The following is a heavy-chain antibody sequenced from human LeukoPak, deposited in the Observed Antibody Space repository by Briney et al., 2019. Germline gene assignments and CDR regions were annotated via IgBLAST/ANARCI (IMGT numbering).Heavy chain of an antibody. J-gene: IGHJ5*02. Sequence: ASVKVSCKASGYTFTSYYMHWVRQAPGQGLEWMGIINPSGGSTSYAQKFQGRVTMTTDTSTSTAYMELRSLRSDDTAVYYCAGYCSSTSCYKSWFDPWGQGTLVTVSS. V-gene: IGHV1-46*01. CDR2: INPSGGST. D-gene: IGHD2-2*02. CDR3: AGYCSSTSCYKSWFDP. CDR1: GYTFTSYY.